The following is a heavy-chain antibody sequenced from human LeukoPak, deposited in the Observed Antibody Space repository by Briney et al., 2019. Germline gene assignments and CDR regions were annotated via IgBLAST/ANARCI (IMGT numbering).Heavy chain of an antibody. CDR1: GFTFSSST. D-gene: IGHD4/OR15-4a*01. Sequence: PGGSLRLSCAASGFTFSSSTMNWVRRAPGQGLEWVSSISSSSDYIYYADSVKGRFTISRDNATNSLYLQMNSLRAEDTAVCYCVRIPNSANFPNWFDPWGQGTLVTVSS. J-gene: IGHJ5*02. CDR3: VRIPNSANFPNWFDP. V-gene: IGHV3-21*01. CDR2: ISSSSDYI.